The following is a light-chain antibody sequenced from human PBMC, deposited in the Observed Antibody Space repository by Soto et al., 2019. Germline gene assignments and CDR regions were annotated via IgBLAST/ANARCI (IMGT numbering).Light chain of an antibody. CDR3: QQFATSPLT. V-gene: IGKV3-20*01. CDR2: GAS. J-gene: IGKJ4*01. Sequence: ENVLTQSPGTLSLSPGERATLSCRASQSRSSRYLAWYQQKPGQAPRLLIYGASSRATGIPDRFSRSRSRPDCPLTISRVEPEDFAVYYCQQFATSPLTFGGGTKVEIK. CDR1: QSRSSRY.